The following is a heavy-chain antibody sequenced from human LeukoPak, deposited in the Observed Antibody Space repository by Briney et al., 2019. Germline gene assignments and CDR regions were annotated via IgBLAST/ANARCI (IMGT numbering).Heavy chain of an antibody. CDR1: GYTFTGYY. J-gene: IGHJ4*02. V-gene: IGHV1-2*02. CDR3: ATLAVAGTPLDY. Sequence: ASVKVSCKASGYTFTGYYMHWVRQAPGQGLEWMGWINPNSGATNYAQKFQGRVTMTRDTSISTAYMELSRLRSDDTAVYYCATLAVAGTPLDYWGQGTLVTVSS. D-gene: IGHD6-19*01. CDR2: INPNSGAT.